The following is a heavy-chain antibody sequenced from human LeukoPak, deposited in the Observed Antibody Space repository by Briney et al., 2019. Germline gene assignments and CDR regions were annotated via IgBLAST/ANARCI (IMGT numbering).Heavy chain of an antibody. CDR1: GFTFSSYG. J-gene: IGHJ4*02. CDR2: IWYDGSNK. V-gene: IGHV3-33*01. Sequence: PGGSLRLSCAASGFTFSSYGMHWVRQAPGKGLEWVAVIWYDGSNKYYADSVKGRFTISRDNAKNSLYLQMSSLRAEDTALCHCARGDYGSGSLFDYWGQGTLVTVSS. D-gene: IGHD3-10*01. CDR3: ARGDYGSGSLFDY.